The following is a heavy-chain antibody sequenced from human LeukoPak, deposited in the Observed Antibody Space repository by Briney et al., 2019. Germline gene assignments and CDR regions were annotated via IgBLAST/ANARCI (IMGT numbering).Heavy chain of an antibody. D-gene: IGHD3-10*01. J-gene: IGHJ4*02. CDR2: IYYSGST. CDR3: ASPMVRVRSYDY. V-gene: IGHV4-39*01. Sequence: SETLSLTCTVSGGSISSSSYYWGWIRQPPGKGLEWIGSIYYSGSTYYNPSLKSRVTISVDTSKNQFSLKLTSVTAADTAVYYCASPMVRVRSYDYWGQGTLVTVSS. CDR1: GGSISSSSYY.